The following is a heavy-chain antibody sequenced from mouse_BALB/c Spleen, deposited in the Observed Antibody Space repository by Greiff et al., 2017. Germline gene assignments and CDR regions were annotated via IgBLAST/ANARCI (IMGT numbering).Heavy chain of an antibody. Sequence: VQLKESGPGLVAPSQSLSITCTVSGFSLTSYGVHWVRQPPGKGLEWLGVIWAGGSTNYNSALMSRLSISKDNSKSQVFLKMNSLQTDDTAMYYCARDKTTVVARDAMDYWGQGTSVTVSS. CDR3: ARDKTTVVARDAMDY. V-gene: IGHV2-9*02. D-gene: IGHD1-1*01. CDR2: IWAGGST. CDR1: GFSLTSYG. J-gene: IGHJ4*01.